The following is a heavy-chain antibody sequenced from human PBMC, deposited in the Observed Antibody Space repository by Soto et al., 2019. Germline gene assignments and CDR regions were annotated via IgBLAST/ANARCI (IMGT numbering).Heavy chain of an antibody. J-gene: IGHJ6*04. CDR2: ISYDGSNK. V-gene: IGHV3-30-3*01. Sequence: PGGSLRLSCAASGFTFSSYAMHWVRQAPCKGLEGVAVISYDGSNKYYADSVKGRFTISRDNSKNTLYLQMNSLRAEDTAVYYCARDMAMVTFLAPYYYYGMDVWGKGTTVTVSS. D-gene: IGHD5-18*01. CDR3: ARDMAMVTFLAPYYYYGMDV. CDR1: GFTFSSYA.